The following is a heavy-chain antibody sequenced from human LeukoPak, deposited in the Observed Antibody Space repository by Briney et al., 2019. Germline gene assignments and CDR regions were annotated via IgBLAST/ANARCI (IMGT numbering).Heavy chain of an antibody. J-gene: IGHJ4*02. CDR3: AKDAQRGFDYSNSLEY. V-gene: IGHV3-33*06. D-gene: IGHD4-11*01. Sequence: GRSLRLSCAASGFTFSHYGMHWVRQAPGRGLEWVAVIWSDGSSKFYADSVKGRFTISRDNSQNTVDLHMNILRAEDTAVYYCAKDAQRGFDYSNSLEYWGQGTLVTVSS. CDR1: GFTFSHYG. CDR2: IWSDGSSK.